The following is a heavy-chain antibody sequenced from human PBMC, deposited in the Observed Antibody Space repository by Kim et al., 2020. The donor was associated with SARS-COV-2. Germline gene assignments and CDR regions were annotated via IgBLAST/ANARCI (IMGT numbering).Heavy chain of an antibody. V-gene: IGHV3-30*18. D-gene: IGHD3-3*01. Sequence: GGSLRLSCAVSGLRFSNFGMHWVRQAPGKGLEWVALISYSGDIKYYGDSVKGRFTISRDNSKNTHYLQMNSLRPEDTAVYYCAKTRDPFWSISLHALDVWGQGTTVIVSS. J-gene: IGHJ6*02. CDR1: GLRFSNFG. CDR2: ISYSGDIK. CDR3: AKTRDPFWSISLHALDV.